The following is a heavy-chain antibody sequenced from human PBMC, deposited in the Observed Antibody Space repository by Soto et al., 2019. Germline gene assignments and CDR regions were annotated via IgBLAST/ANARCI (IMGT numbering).Heavy chain of an antibody. Sequence: SETLSLTCSVSGVSSSSSSWSWIRQPPGRGLEWIGYPYHRDSTNYSPALKSRVAISLDTSENQFSLKVNSVTAADTAVYYCSRMRGYPGPLHYWDPAT. CDR1: GVSSSSSS. CDR3: SRMRGYPGPLHY. D-gene: IGHD3-16*02. V-gene: IGHV4-59*01. CDR2: PYHRDST. J-gene: IGHJ4*02.